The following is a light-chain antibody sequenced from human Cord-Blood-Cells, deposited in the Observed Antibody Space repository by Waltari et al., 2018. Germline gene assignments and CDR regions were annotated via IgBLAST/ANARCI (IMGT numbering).Light chain of an antibody. CDR2: DVS. V-gene: IGLV2-14*01. J-gene: IGLJ3*02. Sequence: QSALTQPASVSGSPGQSITISCTGTSSDAGGYNYVSWYQQPPGKAPKLMIYDVSKRPSGVSNRFSGSKSGNTASLTISGLQAEDEADYYCSSYTSSSTWVFCGGTKLTVL. CDR1: SSDAGGYNY. CDR3: SSYTSSSTWV.